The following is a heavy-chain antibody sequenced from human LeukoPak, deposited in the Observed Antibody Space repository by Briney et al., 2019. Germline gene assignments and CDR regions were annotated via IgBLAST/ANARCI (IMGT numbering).Heavy chain of an antibody. V-gene: IGHV4-59*01. Sequence: SETLSLTCTVFGGSISPYYWSWIRQPPGKGLEWIGYVYYSGNTNYNPSLKSRVTISVDTSKSQFSLKLGSVTAADTAVYYCAQYIRDSGTYSFDNWGQGTLVTVSS. CDR2: VYYSGNT. J-gene: IGHJ4*02. CDR3: AQYIRDSGTYSFDN. D-gene: IGHD4-11*01. CDR1: GGSISPYY.